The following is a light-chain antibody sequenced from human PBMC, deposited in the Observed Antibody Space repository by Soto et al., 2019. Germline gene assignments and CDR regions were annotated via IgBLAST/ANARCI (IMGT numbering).Light chain of an antibody. CDR1: QSVDYN. J-gene: IGKJ4*01. V-gene: IGKV3-15*01. CDR2: GVA. CDR3: QQYKTWLT. Sequence: EVVLTQSPATPSVSPGERVTLSCRASQSVDYNLAWYQQKPGQAPRLLIYGVATRATGIPARFSGSASGTEFTLTISSLQSEDFAIYYCQQYKTWLTFGGGTKVEIK.